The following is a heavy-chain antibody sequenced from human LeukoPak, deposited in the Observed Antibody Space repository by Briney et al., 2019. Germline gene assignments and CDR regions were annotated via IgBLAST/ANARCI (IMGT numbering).Heavy chain of an antibody. J-gene: IGHJ3*02. V-gene: IGHV4-59*01. CDR1: GCSISNYY. CDR3: GRLWGIAVAGIDAFDI. CDR2: IYYSGST. Sequence: SETLSLTCTVSGCSISNYYWSWIRQPPGKGLEWIGHIYYSGSTNYNPSLMSRVTISVVQTKNQFSLKLSSLTAADMALCYCGRLWGIAVAGIDAFDIWDKGTMVTVSS. D-gene: IGHD6-19*01.